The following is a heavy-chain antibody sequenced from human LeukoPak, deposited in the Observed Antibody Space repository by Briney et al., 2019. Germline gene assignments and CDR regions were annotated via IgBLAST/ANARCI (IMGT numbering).Heavy chain of an antibody. J-gene: IGHJ5*02. Sequence: SETLSLTCTVSGGSISSYYWSWIRQPAGKGLDWIGRIYTSGSTNYNPSLKSRVTMSVDTSKNQFSLKLSSVTAADTAVYYCARDQRWFDPWGQGTLVTVSS. CDR2: IYTSGST. CDR3: ARDQRWFDP. CDR1: GGSISSYY. V-gene: IGHV4-4*07.